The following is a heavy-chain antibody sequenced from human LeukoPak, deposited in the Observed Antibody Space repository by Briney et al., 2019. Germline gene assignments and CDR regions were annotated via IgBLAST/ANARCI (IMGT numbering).Heavy chain of an antibody. J-gene: IGHJ6*02. CDR1: GGSISSSSYY. CDR2: IYYSGST. V-gene: IGHV4-39*01. CDR3: AITVTTLYYYGMDG. Sequence: PSETLSLTCTVSGGSISSSSYYWGWIRQPPGKGLEWIGSIYYSGSTYYNPSLKSRVTISVDTSKNQFSLKLSSVTAADTAVYYCAITVTTLYYYGMDGWGQGTLVTVSS. D-gene: IGHD4-17*01.